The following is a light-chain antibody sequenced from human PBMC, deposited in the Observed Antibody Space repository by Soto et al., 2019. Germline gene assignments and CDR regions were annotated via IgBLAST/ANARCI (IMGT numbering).Light chain of an antibody. CDR3: CSYAGSYTVI. CDR2: DVT. CDR1: SSDVGSYNY. J-gene: IGLJ2*01. Sequence: QSALTQPRSVSGSPGQSVTISCTGTSSDVGSYNYVSWYQQHPGKAPKLMIYDVTTRPSGVPDRFSGSKSGNTASLTISGLQAEDEADYYCCSYAGSYTVIFGGGTKVTVL. V-gene: IGLV2-11*01.